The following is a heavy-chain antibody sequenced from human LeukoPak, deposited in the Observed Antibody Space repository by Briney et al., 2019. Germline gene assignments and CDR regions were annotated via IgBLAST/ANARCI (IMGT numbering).Heavy chain of an antibody. V-gene: IGHV3-23*01. CDR3: AKYLQPSGSPYALDF. J-gene: IGHJ3*01. CDR1: GFTVSTYA. D-gene: IGHD3-3*01. Sequence: GGSLRLSCSASGFTVSTYAMGWVRQAPGRGLEWLPSITSGGNTIYAASLKGGLTISGNNSRNTVFLLINSLRAEDTAVYHCAKYLQPSGSPYALDFWGEGTMVTVSS. CDR2: ITSGGNT.